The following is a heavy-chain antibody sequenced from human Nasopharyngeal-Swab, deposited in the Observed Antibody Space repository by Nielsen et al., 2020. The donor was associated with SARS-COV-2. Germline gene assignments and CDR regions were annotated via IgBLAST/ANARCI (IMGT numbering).Heavy chain of an antibody. J-gene: IGHJ4*02. V-gene: IGHV5-51*01. Sequence: GESVKISCKGSGYSFTSYWIGWVREMPGKGLEWMGIIYPGDSDTRYSPSFQGQVTISADKSISTAYLQWSSLKASDTAMYYCARPPAYSSGLFDYWGQGTLVTVSS. CDR2: IYPGDSDT. CDR1: GYSFTSYW. D-gene: IGHD6-19*01. CDR3: ARPPAYSSGLFDY.